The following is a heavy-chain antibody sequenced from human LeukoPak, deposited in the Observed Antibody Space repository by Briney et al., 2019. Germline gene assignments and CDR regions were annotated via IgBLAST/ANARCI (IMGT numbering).Heavy chain of an antibody. J-gene: IGHJ6*03. D-gene: IGHD3-3*01. CDR3: AKEGDFWSGYPRDYYYYYMDV. V-gene: IGHV3-7*01. Sequence: GGSLRLSCAASGFTFSSYWMSWVRQAPGKGLEWVANIKQDGSEKYYVDSVKGRFTISRDNAKNSLYLQMNSLRAEDTAVYYCAKEGDFWSGYPRDYYYYYMDVWGKGTTVTVSS. CDR1: GFTFSSYW. CDR2: IKQDGSEK.